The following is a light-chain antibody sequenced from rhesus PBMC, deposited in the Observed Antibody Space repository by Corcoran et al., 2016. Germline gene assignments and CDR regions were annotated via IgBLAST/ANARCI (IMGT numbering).Light chain of an antibody. CDR1: QGISSW. J-gene: IGKJ1*01. CDR3: QQYNSAPRT. Sequence: DIQMTQSPSSLSASVGDRVTITCRASQGISSWLAWYQQKPGKAPKLLIYKASSLQSGVPSRFSGSGDGTDFTRTISSLQPEDCATYYCQQYNSAPRTFGQGTKVEIK. CDR2: KAS. V-gene: IGKV1-21*01.